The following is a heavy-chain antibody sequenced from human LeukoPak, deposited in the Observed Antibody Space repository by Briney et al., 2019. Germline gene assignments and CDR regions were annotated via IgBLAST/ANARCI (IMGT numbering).Heavy chain of an antibody. CDR1: GFTFSSYG. J-gene: IGHJ4*02. V-gene: IGHV3-30*18. CDR2: ISYDGSNK. CDR3: AKLPSSGLPPPDC. D-gene: IGHD3-22*01. Sequence: PGRSLRLSCAASGFTFSSYGMHWVRQAPGKGLEWVAVISYDGSNKYYADSVKGRFTISRDNSKNTLYLQMNSLRAEDTAVYYCAKLPSSGLPPPDCWGQGTLVTVSS.